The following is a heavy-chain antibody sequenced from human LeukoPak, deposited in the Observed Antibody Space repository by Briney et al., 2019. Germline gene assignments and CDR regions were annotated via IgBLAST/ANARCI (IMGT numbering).Heavy chain of an antibody. J-gene: IGHJ3*02. CDR2: IYTSGST. CDR3: AREGPRYGAFDI. Sequence: PSQTLSLTCTVSGGSISSGSYYWSWIQQPAGKGLEWIGRIYTSGSTNYNPSLKSRVTISVDTSKNQFSLKLSSVTAADTAVYYCAREGPRYGAFDIWGQGTMVTVSS. D-gene: IGHD1-1*01. V-gene: IGHV4-61*02. CDR1: GGSISSGSYY.